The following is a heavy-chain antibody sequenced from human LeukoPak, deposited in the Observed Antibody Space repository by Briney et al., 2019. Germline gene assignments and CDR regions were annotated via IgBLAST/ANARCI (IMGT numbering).Heavy chain of an antibody. J-gene: IGHJ3*02. CDR3: ARDRFPGTSIVDAFDI. CDR2: INPNSGGT. V-gene: IGHV1-2*02. Sequence: ASVKVSCKASGYTFTGHYMHWVRQAPGQGLEWMGWINPNSGGTNYAQKFQGRVTMTRDTSISTAYMELSRLRSDDTAVYYCARDRFPGTSIVDAFDIWGQGTMVTVSS. D-gene: IGHD1-7*01. CDR1: GYTFTGHY.